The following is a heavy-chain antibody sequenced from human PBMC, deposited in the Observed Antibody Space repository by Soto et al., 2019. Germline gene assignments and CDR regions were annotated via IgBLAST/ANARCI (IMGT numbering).Heavy chain of an antibody. D-gene: IGHD3-9*01. CDR1: GFTFSSYA. CDR3: AKDIYDILTGYYNYDAFDI. Sequence: SLRLSCAASGFTFSSYAMSWVRQAPGKGLEWVSAISGSGGSTYYADSVKGRFTISRDNSKNTLYLQMNSLRAEDTAVYYCAKDIYDILTGYYNYDAFDIWGQGTMVTVSS. J-gene: IGHJ3*02. CDR2: ISGSGGST. V-gene: IGHV3-23*01.